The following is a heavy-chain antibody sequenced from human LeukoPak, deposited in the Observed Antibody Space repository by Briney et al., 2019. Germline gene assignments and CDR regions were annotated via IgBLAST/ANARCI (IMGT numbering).Heavy chain of an antibody. J-gene: IGHJ5*02. CDR3: ARVRSSSVRWFDP. Sequence: GASVKVSCKASGYTFTGYYMHWVRQAPGQGLEWMGWINPNSGGTNYAQKFQGRVTMTRDTSISTAYMELSRLRSDDAAVYYCARVRSSSVRWFDPWGQGTLVTVSS. CDR2: INPNSGGT. D-gene: IGHD6-6*01. CDR1: GYTFTGYY. V-gene: IGHV1-2*02.